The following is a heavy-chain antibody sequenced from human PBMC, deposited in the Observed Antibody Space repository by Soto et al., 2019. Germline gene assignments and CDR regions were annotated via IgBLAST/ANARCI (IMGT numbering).Heavy chain of an antibody. J-gene: IGHJ6*02. CDR3: ARRIPFGYGMDV. V-gene: IGHV3-64*01. CDR2: ITSNGGNT. CDR1: GFTFSSYA. Sequence: EEQLVESGGGLVQPGGSLRLSCAASGFTFSSYAMHWVRQAPGKGLECVSAITSNGGNTDYASSVKGRFTISRDNSKNTLYLQMGSLRAEDMAVYYCARRIPFGYGMDVWGQGTTVTVSS. D-gene: IGHD2-21*01.